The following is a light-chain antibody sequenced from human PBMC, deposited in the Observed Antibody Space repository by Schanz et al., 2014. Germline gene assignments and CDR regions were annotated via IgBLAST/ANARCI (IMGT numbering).Light chain of an antibody. CDR1: QSVSSSY. CDR2: GAS. Sequence: EIVLTQSPGTLSLSPGERATLSCRASQSVSSSYLAWYQQKPGQAPRLLIYGASSRATGIPARFSGSGSGTEFTLTITSLQPEDFATYCCQQFNVYPYTFGPGTKLEIK. J-gene: IGKJ2*01. V-gene: IGKV3-20*01. CDR3: QQFNVYPYT.